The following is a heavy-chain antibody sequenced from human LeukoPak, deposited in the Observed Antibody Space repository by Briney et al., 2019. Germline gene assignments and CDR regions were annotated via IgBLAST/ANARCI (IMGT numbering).Heavy chain of an antibody. CDR2: IYHSGST. V-gene: IGHV4-30-2*01. CDR1: GGSISSGGYS. CDR3: AREHLYGDSSWFDP. D-gene: IGHD4-17*01. Sequence: SQTLSLTCAVSGGSISSGGYSWSWIRQPPGKGLEWIGYIYHSGSTYYNPSLKSRVTISVDRSKNQFSLKLSSVTAADTAVYYCAREHLYGDSSWFDPWGQGTLVTVSS. J-gene: IGHJ5*02.